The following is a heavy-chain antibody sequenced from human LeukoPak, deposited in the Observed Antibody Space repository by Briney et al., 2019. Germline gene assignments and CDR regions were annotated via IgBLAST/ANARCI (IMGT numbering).Heavy chain of an antibody. V-gene: IGHV3-30*18. CDR3: AKTLRSVFDY. CDR2: ISYDGSNK. Sequence: GGSLRLSCAASGFTFSSYAMSWVRQAPGKGLEWVAVISYDGSNKYYADSVKGRFTISRDNSKNTLYLQMNSLRAEDTAVYYCAKTLRSVFDYWGQGTLVTVSS. J-gene: IGHJ4*02. CDR1: GFTFSSYA.